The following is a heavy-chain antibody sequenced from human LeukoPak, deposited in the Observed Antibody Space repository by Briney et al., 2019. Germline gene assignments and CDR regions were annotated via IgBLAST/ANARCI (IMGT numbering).Heavy chain of an antibody. CDR1: GFTFSNYA. J-gene: IGHJ4*02. Sequence: GGSLRLSCAASGFTFSNYAMHWVRQAPGKGLEYVSAITSNGGSTYYANSVKGRFTISRDNSKNTLYLQMNSLRAEDTAVYYCAKFRSSWSFDYWGQGTLVTVSS. V-gene: IGHV3-64*01. D-gene: IGHD6-13*01. CDR3: AKFRSSWSFDY. CDR2: ITSNGGST.